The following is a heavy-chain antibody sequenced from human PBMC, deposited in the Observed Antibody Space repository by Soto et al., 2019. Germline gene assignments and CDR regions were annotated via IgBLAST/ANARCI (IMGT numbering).Heavy chain of an antibody. CDR2: IDLVDDK. J-gene: IGHJ5*02. D-gene: IGHD5-12*01. CDR1: GFSLSTSGMC. V-gene: IGHV2-70*01. Sequence: SGPTLVNPTQTLPLTFSFSGFSLSTSGMCLSWIRQPPGKALECLALIDLVDDKYYSTSLKTRLTISKDTSKIQVVLTMTNMGPVDTATYYGARSGYENWVGRWGQGTQVTVAS. CDR3: ARSGYENWVGR.